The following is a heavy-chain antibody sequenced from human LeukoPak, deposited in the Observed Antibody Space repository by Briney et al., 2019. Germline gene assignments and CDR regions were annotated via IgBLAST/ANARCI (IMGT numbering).Heavy chain of an antibody. CDR1: GFTFSSYA. Sequence: GGSLRLSCAASGFTFSSYAMSWVRQAPGKGLEWVSAISGSGGSTYYADSVKGRFTISRDNSKDTLYLQMNSLRAEDTAVYYCAKDPRYCSSTSCYRAGGQGTLVTVSS. CDR3: AKDPRYCSSTSCYRA. CDR2: ISGSGGST. J-gene: IGHJ4*02. V-gene: IGHV3-23*01. D-gene: IGHD2-2*01.